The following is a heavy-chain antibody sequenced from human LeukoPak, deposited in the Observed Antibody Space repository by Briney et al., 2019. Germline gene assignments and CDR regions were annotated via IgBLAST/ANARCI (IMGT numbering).Heavy chain of an antibody. CDR1: GYTFTSYG. Sequence: ASVKVSCKASGYTFTSYGISWVRQAPGQGLEWMGWISAYNGNTNYAQKLQGRVTMTTDTSTSTAYMELRSLRSGDTAVYYCARAWGGYCSSTSCSEFDYWGQGTLVTVSS. J-gene: IGHJ4*02. CDR2: ISAYNGNT. D-gene: IGHD2-2*01. CDR3: ARAWGGYCSSTSCSEFDY. V-gene: IGHV1-18*01.